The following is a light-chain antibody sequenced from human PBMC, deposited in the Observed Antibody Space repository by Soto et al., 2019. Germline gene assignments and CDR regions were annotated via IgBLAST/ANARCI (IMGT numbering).Light chain of an antibody. CDR3: QQFNVWPWT. Sequence: EIVMTQSPATLSVSPGERATLSCRASQSVSSNLAWYQQKPGQAPRLLIYGPSTRATGIPARFSGSGSGTEFTLTISSLQSEDSAVYYCQQFNVWPWTFGQGTKVEIK. J-gene: IGKJ1*01. CDR2: GPS. CDR1: QSVSSN. V-gene: IGKV3-15*01.